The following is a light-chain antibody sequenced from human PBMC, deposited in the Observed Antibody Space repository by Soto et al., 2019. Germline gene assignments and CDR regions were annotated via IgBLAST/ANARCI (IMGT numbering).Light chain of an antibody. V-gene: IGKV1-6*01. CDR1: QGIRTE. J-gene: IGKJ1*01. CDR2: GAS. Sequence: AIQMTQSPSSLSASVGDRVTITCRASQGIRTELGWYQQKPGKAPELLIYGASTLQSGVPSRFSGSGSATDFTLTISSLQPEDFATYYCLQDYNYPRTFGQGTKVEIK. CDR3: LQDYNYPRT.